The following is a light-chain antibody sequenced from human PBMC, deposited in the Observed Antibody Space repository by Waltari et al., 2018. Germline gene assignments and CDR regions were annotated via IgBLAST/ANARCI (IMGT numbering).Light chain of an antibody. J-gene: IGKJ2*01. CDR3: QQYDNLPYT. CDR2: WAS. Sequence: DIVMTQSPDSLAVSLGERATINCKSSQSVLYSSNNKNYLAWYQQKPGQPPKLLISWASTRESGVPDRFSGSGSGTDFTLTISSLQAEDVAVYYCQQYDNLPYTFGQGTKLEIK. V-gene: IGKV4-1*01. CDR1: QSVLYSSNNKNY.